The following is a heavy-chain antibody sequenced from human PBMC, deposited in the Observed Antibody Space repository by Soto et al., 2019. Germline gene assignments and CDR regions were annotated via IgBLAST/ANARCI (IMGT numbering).Heavy chain of an antibody. CDR3: ARAGSSLGYAMDV. D-gene: IGHD3-10*01. CDR1: GYTFTNYG. J-gene: IGHJ6*02. Sequence: ASVKVSCKASGYTFTNYGISWLRQAPGQGLEWMGWISANNGNTHYAQKFQGRVTMTTETSTSTVYMELRSLRSDDTAVYYCARAGSSLGYAMDVWGRGTTVTVSS. CDR2: ISANNGNT. V-gene: IGHV1-18*04.